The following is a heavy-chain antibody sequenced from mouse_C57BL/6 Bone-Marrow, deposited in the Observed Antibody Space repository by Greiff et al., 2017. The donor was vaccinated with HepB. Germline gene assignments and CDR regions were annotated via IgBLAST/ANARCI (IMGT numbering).Heavy chain of an antibody. V-gene: IGHV1-64*01. CDR2: IHHNSGST. CDR3: ARRRLRSLAY. CDR1: GYTFTSYW. J-gene: IGHJ3*01. Sequence: VQLQQPGAELVKPGASVKLSCKASGYTFTSYWMHWVKQRPGQGLEWIGMIHHNSGSTNYNEKFKSKATLTVDKSSSTAYMQLSSLTSEDSAVYYCARRRLRSLAYWGQGTLVTVSA. D-gene: IGHD2-4*01.